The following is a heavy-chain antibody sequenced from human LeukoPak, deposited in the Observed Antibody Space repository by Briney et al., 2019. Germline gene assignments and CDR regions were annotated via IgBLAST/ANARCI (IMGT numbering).Heavy chain of an antibody. D-gene: IGHD6-19*01. Sequence: GGSLRLSCAVSRFPFSVYGMNWVRQAPGKGLEWVSNIASSGTTKYYADSVKGRFSISRDNAKSSLYLQMNRLRVEDTAVYYCALLAVASDFDYWGQGALVTVSS. CDR2: IASSGTTK. J-gene: IGHJ4*02. CDR1: RFPFSVYG. CDR3: ALLAVASDFDY. V-gene: IGHV3-48*03.